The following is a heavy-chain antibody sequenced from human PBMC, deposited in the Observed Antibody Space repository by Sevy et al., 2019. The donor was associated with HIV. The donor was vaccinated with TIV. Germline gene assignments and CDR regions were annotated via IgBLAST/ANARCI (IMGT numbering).Heavy chain of an antibody. J-gene: IGHJ5*02. Sequence: GESLKISCAASGFSFSRYFMHWVRQAPGEGLVWVSRINSDGSTTNYGDSVEGRFIVSRDNAKKTLYLELHSLRVEDTATYYCARDTLGYGGNPNLDLDLWGQGTLVTVSS. D-gene: IGHD4-17*01. CDR2: INSDGSTT. CDR1: GFSFSRYF. CDR3: ARDTLGYGGNPNLDLDL. V-gene: IGHV3-74*01.